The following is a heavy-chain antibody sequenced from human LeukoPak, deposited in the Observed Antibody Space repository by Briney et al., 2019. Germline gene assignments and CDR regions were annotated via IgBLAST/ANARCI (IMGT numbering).Heavy chain of an antibody. J-gene: IGHJ4*02. Sequence: ASMKVSCKASGYSFTGYYMHWVRPAPGQGIEWKGCINPNSGGTSYAQKFQGRVTMTRDTSISTAYMELSKLTSDDTAVYYCAGLSGYDPYYFDYWGQGTLVAVSS. D-gene: IGHD5-12*01. CDR3: AGLSGYDPYYFDY. CDR1: GYSFTGYY. CDR2: INPNSGGT. V-gene: IGHV1-2*02.